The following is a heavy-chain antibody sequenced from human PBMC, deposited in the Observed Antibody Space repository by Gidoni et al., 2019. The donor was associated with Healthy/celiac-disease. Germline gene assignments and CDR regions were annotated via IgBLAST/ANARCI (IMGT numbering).Heavy chain of an antibody. Sequence: QVQLPESRPGLAKPSGTLSLTRSVPGGSISSYYWSCIRQPPGKGLEWIEYIYYRGSTNYNPSLRSRVTISVDTSKNQFSLKLSSVTAADTAVYYCARENMVRGLKGMDVWGQGTTVTVSS. D-gene: IGHD3-10*01. V-gene: IGHV4-59*01. CDR3: ARENMVRGLKGMDV. J-gene: IGHJ6*02. CDR1: GGSISSYY. CDR2: IYYRGST.